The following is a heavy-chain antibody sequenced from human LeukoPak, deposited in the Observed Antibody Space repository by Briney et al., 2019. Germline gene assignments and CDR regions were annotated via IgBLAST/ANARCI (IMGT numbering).Heavy chain of an antibody. CDR1: GYTLTELS. D-gene: IGHD4-17*01. CDR2: FDPEDGET. V-gene: IGHV1-24*01. CDR3: ATTYFYGDSHPFDY. Sequence: ASVKVSCKVSGYTLTELSMHRVRQAPGKGLEWMGGFDPEDGETIYAQKFQGRVTMTEDTSTDTAYMELSSLRSEDTAVYYCATTYFYGDSHPFDYWGQGTLVTVSS. J-gene: IGHJ4*02.